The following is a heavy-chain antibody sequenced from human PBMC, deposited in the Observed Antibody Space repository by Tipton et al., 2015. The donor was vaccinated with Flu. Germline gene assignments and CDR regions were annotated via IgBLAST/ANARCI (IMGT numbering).Heavy chain of an antibody. CDR3: ARLSVPAGVLMNSWFDP. V-gene: IGHV5-51*01. D-gene: IGHD2-2*01. J-gene: IGHJ5*02. CDR2: IYPGDSDT. CDR1: GYTFTNYW. Sequence: EVQLVQSGAEVKNPGESLRISCKGSGYTFTNYWIAWVRQMPGKGLEWMGIIYPGDSDTRYSPSFQGQVTISADKSISTAYLQWDSLKASDTAMYYCARLSVPAGVLMNSWFDPWGQGTLVTVSS.